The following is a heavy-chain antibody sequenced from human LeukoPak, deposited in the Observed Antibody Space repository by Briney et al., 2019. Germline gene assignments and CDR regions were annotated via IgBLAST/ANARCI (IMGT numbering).Heavy chain of an antibody. J-gene: IGHJ3*02. CDR1: GFTFSSYE. Sequence: GGSLRLSCAASGFTFSSYEMNWVRQAPGKGLEWVSYISSSGSTIYYADSVKGRFTISRDNAKNSLYLQVNSLRAEDTAVYYCARSPGDYYDSSGYYYADDAFDIWGQGTMVTVSS. CDR3: ARSPGDYYDSSGYYYADDAFDI. D-gene: IGHD3-22*01. CDR2: ISSSGSTI. V-gene: IGHV3-48*03.